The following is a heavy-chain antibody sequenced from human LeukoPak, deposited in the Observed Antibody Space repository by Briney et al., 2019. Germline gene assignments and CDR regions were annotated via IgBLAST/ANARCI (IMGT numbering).Heavy chain of an antibody. CDR3: ARGEGSGWSHYYYYMDV. Sequence: SETLSLTCTVSGGSISSSSYYWGWIRQPPGKGLEWIGSIYYSGSTYYNPSLKSRVTISVDTSKNQFSLKLSSVTAADTAVYYCARGEGSGWSHYYYYMDVWGKGTTVTVSS. CDR1: GGSISSSSYY. D-gene: IGHD6-19*01. V-gene: IGHV4-39*07. J-gene: IGHJ6*03. CDR2: IYYSGST.